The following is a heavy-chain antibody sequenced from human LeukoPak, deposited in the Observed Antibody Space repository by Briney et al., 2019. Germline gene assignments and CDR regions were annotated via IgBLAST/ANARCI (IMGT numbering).Heavy chain of an antibody. J-gene: IGHJ4*02. Sequence: QTGGSLRLSCAASGFTVSNNYMTWVRQAPGKGLEWVSVIYSAGITYYADSVKGRFTISRDISKNTLYLQMDSLRVEDTAVYCCARDLNWYVFRYWGQGTLVTVSS. CDR3: ARDLNWYVFRY. D-gene: IGHD1-20*01. CDR2: IYSAGIT. CDR1: GFTVSNNY. V-gene: IGHV3-66*01.